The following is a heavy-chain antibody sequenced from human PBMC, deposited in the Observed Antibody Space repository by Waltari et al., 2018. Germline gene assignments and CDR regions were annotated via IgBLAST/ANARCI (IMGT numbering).Heavy chain of an antibody. CDR1: GFTFSSYS. CDR3: ARDIRCEAAAGMGY. J-gene: IGHJ4*02. D-gene: IGHD6-13*01. CDR2: ISSSSSYI. Sequence: EVQLVESGGGLVKPGGSLRLSCAASGFTFSSYSMNWGRKAQGKGLEWVSSISSSSSYIYYTDSVKGRFTISRDNAKNSLYLQMNSLRAEDTAVYYCARDIRCEAAAGMGYWGQGTLVTVSS. V-gene: IGHV3-21*01.